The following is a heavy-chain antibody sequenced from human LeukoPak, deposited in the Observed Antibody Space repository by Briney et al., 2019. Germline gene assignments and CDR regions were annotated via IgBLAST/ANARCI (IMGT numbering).Heavy chain of an antibody. V-gene: IGHV3-53*01. CDR1: EFTVSRNY. CDR2: IFSNGDT. CDR3: TRDQMNY. D-gene: IGHD5-24*01. J-gene: IGHJ4*02. Sequence: GGSLRLSCTASEFTVSRNYMLWVRQAPGKGPEWVSLIFSNGDTHYADSVKGRFTISRDTSKNTVSLQMNSLRVEDTAMYYCTRDQMNYWGQGTLVTVSS.